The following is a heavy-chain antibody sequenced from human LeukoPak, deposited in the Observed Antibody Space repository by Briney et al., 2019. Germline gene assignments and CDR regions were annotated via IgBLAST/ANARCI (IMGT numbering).Heavy chain of an antibody. J-gene: IGHJ4*02. CDR3: ASSYYDILTSYSHDY. CDR1: GGSISSYY. CDR2: IYTSGST. D-gene: IGHD3-9*01. Sequence: SETLSLTCTVSGGSISSYYWSWIRQPAGKGLEWIGHIYTSGSTNYNPSLNSPVTMSVDTSKNQFSLKLSSVTAADTAVYYCASSYYDILTSYSHDYWGQGTLVTVSS. V-gene: IGHV4-4*07.